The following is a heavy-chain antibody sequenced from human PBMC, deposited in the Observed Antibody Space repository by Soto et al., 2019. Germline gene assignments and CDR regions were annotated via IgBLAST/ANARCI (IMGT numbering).Heavy chain of an antibody. Sequence: QVQLVQSGAEVKKPGSSVKVSCKASGGTFSSYTISWVRQAPGQGLEWMGRIIPILGIANYAQKFQGRVTITADKSTNTAYMELSRLRAEETAVYYCARTYCSSTSCPQETDYWGQGTLVPVSS. CDR1: GGTFSSYT. J-gene: IGHJ4*02. CDR3: ARTYCSSTSCPQETDY. V-gene: IGHV1-69*02. D-gene: IGHD2-2*01. CDR2: IIPILGIA.